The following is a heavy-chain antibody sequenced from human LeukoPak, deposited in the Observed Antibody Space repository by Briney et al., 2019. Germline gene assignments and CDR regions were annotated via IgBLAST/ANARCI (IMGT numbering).Heavy chain of an antibody. V-gene: IGHV3-9*01. CDR2: ISWNSGSI. CDR3: AKGGRVVTAFDAFDI. J-gene: IGHJ3*02. Sequence: GGSLRLSCAASGFIFDDYAIHWVRQPPGKGLEWVSGISWNSGSIGYADSVRGRFTISRDNAKNSLYLQMNSLRAEDTAVYYCAKGGRVVTAFDAFDIWGQGTMVTVSS. CDR1: GFIFDDYA. D-gene: IGHD2-21*02.